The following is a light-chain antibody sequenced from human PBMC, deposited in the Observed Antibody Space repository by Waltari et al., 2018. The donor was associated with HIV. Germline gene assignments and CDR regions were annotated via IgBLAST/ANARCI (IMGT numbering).Light chain of an antibody. J-gene: IGKJ4*02. CDR2: QAS. Sequence: DPQMTQSPSTLSASVGDRVTITCRASQSISDWLAWYQQKPGRAPNLLIYQASKLKSGVPSRFSGGASGTEFTLTISGLQPEDFATYFCQQYKSYPQTFGRGTEVEIK. CDR1: QSISDW. V-gene: IGKV1-5*03. CDR3: QQYKSYPQT.